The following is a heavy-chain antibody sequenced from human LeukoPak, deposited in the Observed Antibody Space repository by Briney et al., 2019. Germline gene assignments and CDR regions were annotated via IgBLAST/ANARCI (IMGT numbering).Heavy chain of an antibody. CDR2: IKGDGGST. V-gene: IGHV3-74*01. CDR3: ARDGYSFGHDFDY. CDR1: GSTFSSYW. Sequence: TGGSLRLSCAASGSTFSSYWMHWVRHTPGKGLVWVSRIKGDGGSTSYADSVKGRFTISRDNAKNTLYLQMNSLRAEDTAVYYCARDGYSFGHDFDYWGQGTLVTVSS. J-gene: IGHJ4*02. D-gene: IGHD5-18*01.